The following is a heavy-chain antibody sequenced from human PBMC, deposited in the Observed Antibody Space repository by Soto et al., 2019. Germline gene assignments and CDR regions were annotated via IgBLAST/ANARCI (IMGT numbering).Heavy chain of an antibody. CDR3: ARDIPFMTTVTTSCYYYMDV. J-gene: IGHJ6*03. CDR2: IKQDESEK. CDR1: GFDFSGYW. Sequence: VGSLRLSCAASGFDFSGYWMSWVRQAPGKGLEWVANIKQDESEKYYVDSMKGRFTISRDNAKKSLYLQMNSLRAEDTAVYYCARDIPFMTTVTTSCYYYMDVWRKGTTVTVCS. V-gene: IGHV3-7*01. D-gene: IGHD4-17*01.